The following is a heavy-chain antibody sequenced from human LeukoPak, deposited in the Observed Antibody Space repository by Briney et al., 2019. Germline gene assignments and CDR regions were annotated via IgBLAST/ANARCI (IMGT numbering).Heavy chain of an antibody. CDR2: IYTSGST. V-gene: IGHV4-61*02. Sequence: PSQTLSLTCTVSGGSISSGSYYWSWIRQPAGKGLEWIGRIYTSGSTNYNPSLKSRVTISVDTSKNQFSLKLSSVTAADTAVYYCAVADADYYDSSGYYYFDYWGQGTLVTVSS. J-gene: IGHJ4*02. CDR1: GGSISSGSYY. CDR3: AVADADYYDSSGYYYFDY. D-gene: IGHD3-22*01.